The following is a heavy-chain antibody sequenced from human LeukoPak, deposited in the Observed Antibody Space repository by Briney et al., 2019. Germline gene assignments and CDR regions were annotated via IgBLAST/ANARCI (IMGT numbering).Heavy chain of an antibody. CDR2: IYYSGST. Sequence: SETLSLTCTVSGGSISSDYWSWIRQPLGKGLEWIGYIYYSGSTNYNPSLKSRVTISVDTSKNQFSLKLSSVTAADTAIYYCARDLVTDYYHHYFDYWGQGTLVTVSS. V-gene: IGHV4-59*01. J-gene: IGHJ4*02. CDR1: GGSISSDY. CDR3: ARDLVTDYYHHYFDY. D-gene: IGHD3-9*01.